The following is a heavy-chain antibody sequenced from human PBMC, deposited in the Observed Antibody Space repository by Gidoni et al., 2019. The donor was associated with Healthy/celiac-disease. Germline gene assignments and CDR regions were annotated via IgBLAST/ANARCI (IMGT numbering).Heavy chain of an antibody. J-gene: IGHJ4*02. CDR1: GYSISSGYY. V-gene: IGHV4-38-2*01. D-gene: IGHD6-13*01. Sequence: QVQLQESGLGLVTPSETLSLTCAVPGYSISSGYYWGWIRQPPGKGLEWIGSIYHSGSTYYNPSLKSRVTISVDTSKNQFALKLSSVTAADTAVYYCARVAAAGTSYWGQGTLVTVSS. CDR3: ARVAAAGTSY. CDR2: IYHSGST.